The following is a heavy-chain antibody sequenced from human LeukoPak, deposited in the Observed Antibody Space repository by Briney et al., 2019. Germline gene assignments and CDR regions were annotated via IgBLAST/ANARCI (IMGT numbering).Heavy chain of an antibody. V-gene: IGHV4-61*02. CDR2: IYTSGST. J-gene: IGHJ6*03. CDR3: ARSVSTSYYYYMDV. CDR1: GYSISSGYY. D-gene: IGHD2-2*01. Sequence: PSETLSLTCTVSGYSISSGYYWSWIRQPAGKGLEWIGRIYTSGSTNYNPSLKSRVTISVDTSKNQFSLKLSSVTAADTAVYYCARSVSTSYYYYMDVWGKGTTVTISS.